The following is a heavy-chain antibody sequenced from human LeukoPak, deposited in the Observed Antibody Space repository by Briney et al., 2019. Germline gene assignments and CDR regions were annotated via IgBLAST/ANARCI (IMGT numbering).Heavy chain of an antibody. CDR1: GFTFSEFA. Sequence: GGSLRLSCAASGFTFSEFAMSWVRQAPGRGLEWVSAISGSGTITYYADSVKGRFTISRDNSKDTLYLQMNSLRAEDTAIYFCAILTTHSSSSQFDYWGQRTLVTVSS. J-gene: IGHJ4*02. CDR2: ISGSGTIT. CDR3: AILTTHSSSSQFDY. D-gene: IGHD6-6*01. V-gene: IGHV3-23*01.